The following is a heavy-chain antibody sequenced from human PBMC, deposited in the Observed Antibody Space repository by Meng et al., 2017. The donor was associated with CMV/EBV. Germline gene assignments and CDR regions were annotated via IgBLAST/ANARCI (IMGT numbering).Heavy chain of an antibody. J-gene: IGHJ6*02. D-gene: IGHD1-26*01. V-gene: IGHV3-53*01. Sequence: GGSLRLSCAASGFNVGGFYIIWVRQAPGKGLEWVSIIYSGGGTYYTDSVRGRFTISRDHSRNVVYLQMNSLRVEDTALYYCARDMRGWGLLGGLNVWGQGTTVTVSS. CDR3: ARDMRGWGLLGGLNV. CDR2: IYSGGGT. CDR1: GFNVGGFY.